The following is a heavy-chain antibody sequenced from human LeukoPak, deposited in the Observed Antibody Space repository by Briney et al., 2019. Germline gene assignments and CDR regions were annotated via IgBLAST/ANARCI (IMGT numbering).Heavy chain of an antibody. CDR2: IYYSGST. CDR1: GGTISSSSND. Sequence: AGTLSLTCAVSGGTISSSSNDWGWHGQPPGKGLEWIGTIYYSGSTYYNPSLKSRVTISVDTTKKKFSLKLSSVTAADTAVYYCAGAKGIVASDWGQGTLVTVSS. J-gene: IGHJ4*02. CDR3: AGAKGIVASD. V-gene: IGHV4-39*01. D-gene: IGHD6-13*01.